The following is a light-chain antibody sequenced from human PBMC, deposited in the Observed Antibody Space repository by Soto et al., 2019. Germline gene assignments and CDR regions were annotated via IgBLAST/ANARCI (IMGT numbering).Light chain of an antibody. CDR2: DVS. CDR1: QSISGW. V-gene: IGKV1-5*01. Sequence: DIQMTQSPSTLSASVGDRVTITCRASQSISGWLAWYQQRPGKAPNLLIFDVSSLESGVPSRFSGSGYGTEFTLTISSLQPDDFATYYCQHYGSYPITFGQGTRLEIK. J-gene: IGKJ5*01. CDR3: QHYGSYPIT.